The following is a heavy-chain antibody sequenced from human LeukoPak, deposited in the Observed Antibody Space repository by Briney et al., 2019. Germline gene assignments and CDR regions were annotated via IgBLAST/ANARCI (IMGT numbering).Heavy chain of an antibody. CDR3: ARDRSGIIVLVHFDY. D-gene: IGHD3-22*01. V-gene: IGHV3-21*01. CDR1: GFTFSSYS. CDR2: ISSSSSYI. J-gene: IGHJ4*02. Sequence: GSLRLSCAASGFTFSSYSMNWVRQAPGKGLEWVSSISSSSSYIYYADSMKGRFTISRDNAKNSLYLQMNSLRAEDTAVYYCARDRSGIIVLVHFDYWGQGTLVTVSS.